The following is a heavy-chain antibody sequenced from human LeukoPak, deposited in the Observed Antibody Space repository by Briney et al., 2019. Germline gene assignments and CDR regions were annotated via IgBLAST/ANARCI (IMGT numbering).Heavy chain of an antibody. J-gene: IGHJ4*02. CDR3: ARDRNSGYSGYAFDC. D-gene: IGHD5-12*01. CDR2: INANGINT. Sequence: PGGSLRLSCAASGFAFNFYAMSWVRQAPGKGLQWVSTINANGINTYYADSVRGRFTISRDNSKDTLYLQLNSLRAEDTAVYYCARDRNSGYSGYAFDCWGQGTLVTVSS. V-gene: IGHV3-23*01. CDR1: GFAFNFYA.